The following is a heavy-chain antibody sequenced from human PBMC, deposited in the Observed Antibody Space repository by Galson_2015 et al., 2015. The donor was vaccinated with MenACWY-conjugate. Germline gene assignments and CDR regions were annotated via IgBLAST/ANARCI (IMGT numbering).Heavy chain of an antibody. D-gene: IGHD2-2*01. Sequence: SLRLSCAASGFTFSTYAMSWVRQAPGKGLEWVSGIVGSGYSTSYADSVKGRFTISRDNSKNTLYLEMNSLRADDTAVYYCAKDFAGGGQYCSSTSCYWVPYSMDVWGQGTTVTVSS. J-gene: IGHJ6*02. CDR2: IVGSGYST. CDR1: GFTFSTYA. V-gene: IGHV3-23*01. CDR3: AKDFAGGGQYCSSTSCYWVPYSMDV.